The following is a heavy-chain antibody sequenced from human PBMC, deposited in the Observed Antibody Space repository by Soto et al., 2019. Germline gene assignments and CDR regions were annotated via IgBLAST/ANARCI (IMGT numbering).Heavy chain of an antibody. CDR2: IYHSGST. CDR1: GGSISSSNW. J-gene: IGHJ5*02. CDR3: ARKVGPMVRGVIYPTHENWFDP. Sequence: QVQLQESGPGLVKPSGTLSLTCAVSGGSISSSNWWSWVRQPPGKGLEWIGEIYHSGSTNYNPSPKRRVTISVDKSKNQFSLKPSSVTAADTAVYYCARKVGPMVRGVIYPTHENWFDPWGQGTLVTVSS. V-gene: IGHV4-4*02. D-gene: IGHD3-10*01.